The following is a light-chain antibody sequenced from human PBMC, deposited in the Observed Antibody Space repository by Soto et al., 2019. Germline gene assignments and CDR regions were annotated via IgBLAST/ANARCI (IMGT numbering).Light chain of an antibody. CDR3: SSFTSTSGL. V-gene: IGLV2-14*03. CDR2: DVS. Sequence: QSALTQPASVSGSPRQSITISCTGAVSEVAGYTYVSWYQQLPGKGPKVIIYDVSNRPSGVSNRFSGSKSGTTASLTISGLQAEDEADYYCSSFTSTSGLFGGGTQLTVL. J-gene: IGLJ2*01. CDR1: VSEVAGYTY.